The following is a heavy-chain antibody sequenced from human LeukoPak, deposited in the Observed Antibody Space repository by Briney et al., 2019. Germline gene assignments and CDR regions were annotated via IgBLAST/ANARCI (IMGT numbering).Heavy chain of an antibody. CDR1: GFTFSSYS. J-gene: IGHJ6*03. Sequence: PGGSLRLSCAASGFTFSSYSMNWVRQAPGKGLEWVSSISSSSSYIYYADSVKGRFTISRDNAKNSLYLQMNSLRAQDTAVYYCARDTVVVVAATLSYYYYYMDVWGKGTTVTVSS. V-gene: IGHV3-21*01. CDR2: ISSSSSYI. D-gene: IGHD2-15*01. CDR3: ARDTVVVVAATLSYYYYYMDV.